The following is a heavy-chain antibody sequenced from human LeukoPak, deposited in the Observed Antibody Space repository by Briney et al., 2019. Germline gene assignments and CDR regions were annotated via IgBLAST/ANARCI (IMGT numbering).Heavy chain of an antibody. D-gene: IGHD1-26*01. J-gene: IGHJ4*02. CDR3: ARDVPWGTWELLQGYFDY. Sequence: ASVKVSCKASGYTFTGYYMHWVRQAPGQGLEWVGWISAYNGNTNYAQKLQGRVTMTTDTSTSTAYMELRSLRSDDTAVYYCARDVPWGTWELLQGYFDYWGQGTLVTVSS. CDR2: ISAYNGNT. V-gene: IGHV1-18*04. CDR1: GYTFTGYY.